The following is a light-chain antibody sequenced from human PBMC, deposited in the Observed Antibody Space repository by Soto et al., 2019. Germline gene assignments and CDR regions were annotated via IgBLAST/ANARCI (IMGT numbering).Light chain of an antibody. CDR2: DVS. CDR3: CSYTTSNTRQIV. V-gene: IGLV2-14*01. Sequence: LTQPASVSGSPGQSITISCTGTSSDVGGYNYVSWYQQHPGKAPKFMIYDVSNRPSGVSNRFSGSKSGNTASLTISGLQAEDEADYYCCSYTTSNTRQIVFGTGTKVTVL. CDR1: SSDVGGYNY. J-gene: IGLJ1*01.